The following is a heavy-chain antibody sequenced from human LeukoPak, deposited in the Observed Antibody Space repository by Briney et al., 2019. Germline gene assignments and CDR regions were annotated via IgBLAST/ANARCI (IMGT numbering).Heavy chain of an antibody. V-gene: IGHV4-34*01. CDR1: GGSFSGYY. Sequence: PSETLSLTCAVYGGSFSGYYWSWIRQAPGKGLEWIGEINQSGSTNYNPSLKSRVTISVDTSKNQFSLKLSSVTAADTAVYYCATEPGYCSGGRCYGGWFDPWGQGTLVTVSS. J-gene: IGHJ5*02. D-gene: IGHD2-15*01. CDR3: ATEPGYCSGGRCYGGWFDP. CDR2: INQSGST.